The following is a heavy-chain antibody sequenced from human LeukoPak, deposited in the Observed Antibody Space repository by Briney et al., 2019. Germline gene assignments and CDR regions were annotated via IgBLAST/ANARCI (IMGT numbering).Heavy chain of an antibody. CDR1: GGSISSGGYY. CDR3: ARTYYDILTGSTLNYFDC. Sequence: SETLSLTCTVSGGSISSGGYYWSWIRQHPGKGLEWIGYIYYSGSTYYNPSLKSRVTISVDTSKNQFSLELNSVTAADTAVYHCARTYYDILTGSTLNYFDCWGQGTLVTVSS. J-gene: IGHJ4*02. V-gene: IGHV4-31*03. D-gene: IGHD3-9*01. CDR2: IYYSGST.